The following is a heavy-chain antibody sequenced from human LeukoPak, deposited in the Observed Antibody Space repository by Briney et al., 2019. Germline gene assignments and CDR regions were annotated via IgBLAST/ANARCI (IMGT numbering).Heavy chain of an antibody. D-gene: IGHD2-15*01. J-gene: IGHJ1*01. CDR2: INHSGST. CDR1: GVSFSGYF. Sequence: PSETLSLTCAVYGVSFSGYFWSWIRQPPGKGLEWIGEINHSGSTNHNPSLKSRVTISVDTSKNQCSVRLSSVTAADKGVYYCARRLLGYCSGGSCYSGYFQHWGQGTLVTVSS. V-gene: IGHV4-34*01. CDR3: ARRLLGYCSGGSCYSGYFQH.